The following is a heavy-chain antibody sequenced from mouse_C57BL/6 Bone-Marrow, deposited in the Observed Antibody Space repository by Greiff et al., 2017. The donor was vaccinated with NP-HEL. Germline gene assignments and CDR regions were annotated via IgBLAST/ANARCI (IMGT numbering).Heavy chain of an antibody. D-gene: IGHD1-1*01. Sequence: QVQLQQSGAELARPGASVQMSCKASGYTFTSYTMHWVKQRPGQGLEWIGYLNPSSGYTKYNQKFKDKATLTADKSSSTAYMQLSSLTSEDSAVYYCARWAITTVVATKYYFDYGGQGTTLTVSS. CDR2: LNPSSGYT. V-gene: IGHV1-4*01. CDR1: GYTFTSYT. CDR3: ARWAITTVVATKYYFDY. J-gene: IGHJ2*01.